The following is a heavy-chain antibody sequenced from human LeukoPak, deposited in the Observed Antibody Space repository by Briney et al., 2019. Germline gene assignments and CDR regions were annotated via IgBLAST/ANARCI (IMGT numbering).Heavy chain of an antibody. J-gene: IGHJ4*02. CDR1: GCSISSSNW. CDR3: ARNANWGFYFDY. CDR2: IYHSGST. D-gene: IGHD3-16*01. Sequence: SETLSLTCAVSGCSISSSNWWSWVRQPPGKGLEWIGEIYHSGSTNYNPSLKSRVTISLDKSKNQFSLNLTSVTAADTAVYYCARNANWGFYFDYWGQGTLVTVSS. V-gene: IGHV4-4*02.